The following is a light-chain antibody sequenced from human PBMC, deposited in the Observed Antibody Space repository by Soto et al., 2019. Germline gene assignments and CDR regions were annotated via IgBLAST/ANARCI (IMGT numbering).Light chain of an antibody. Sequence: IQLTQSPSSLSASVGARVTISCRASQGIANCLAWYQQKPGKAPKRLIYGASTLQGGVPSRFSGSGSGTDFTLTISTLQPEEFANYYCHQLNSFPISFGTGTNVDIK. CDR1: QGIANC. J-gene: IGKJ3*01. CDR2: GAS. V-gene: IGKV1-9*01. CDR3: HQLNSFPIS.